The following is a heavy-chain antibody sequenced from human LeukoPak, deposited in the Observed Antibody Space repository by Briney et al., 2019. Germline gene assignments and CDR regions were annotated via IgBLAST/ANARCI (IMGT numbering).Heavy chain of an antibody. CDR3: AIPTCSGSGYCSTSDPFHT. CDR2: ISGSGGRT. V-gene: IGHV3-23*01. J-gene: IGHJ3*02. CDR1: GFTFDNYG. D-gene: IGHD2-2*03. Sequence: GGSLRLSCAASGFTFDNYGIGWVREAPGKGLEWGSGISGSGGRTYYADSVKGRFTISRDNFKNTLFLQLNSLGVEDTATYYCAIPTCSGSGYCSTSDPFHTWGQGTMVTVSS.